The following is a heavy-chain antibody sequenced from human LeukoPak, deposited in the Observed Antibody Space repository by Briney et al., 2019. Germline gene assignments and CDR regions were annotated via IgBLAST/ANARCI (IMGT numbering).Heavy chain of an antibody. J-gene: IGHJ4*02. CDR3: AKDPGWLQYSIDY. D-gene: IGHD5-24*01. CDR2: ISYDGSNK. CDR1: GLTFSSYG. V-gene: IGHV3-30*18. Sequence: PGRSLRLSCAASGLTFSSYGMHWVRQAPGKGLEWVAVISYDGSNKYYADSVKGRFTISRDNSKNTLYLQMNSLRAEDTAVYYCAKDPGWLQYSIDYWGQGTLVTVSS.